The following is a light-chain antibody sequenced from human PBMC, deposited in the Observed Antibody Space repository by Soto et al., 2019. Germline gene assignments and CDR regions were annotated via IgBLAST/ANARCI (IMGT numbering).Light chain of an antibody. J-gene: IGKJ2*01. CDR1: QSVSSSY. CDR3: QQYGSSHMYT. Sequence: EIVLTQSPGTLSWSPGERATLSCRASQSVSSSYLAWYQQKPGQTPRLLIYGASSRANGIPDRFSGSGSGAAFTLTISRLEPEDFAVYYCQQYGSSHMYTFGQGTKLEIK. V-gene: IGKV3-20*01. CDR2: GAS.